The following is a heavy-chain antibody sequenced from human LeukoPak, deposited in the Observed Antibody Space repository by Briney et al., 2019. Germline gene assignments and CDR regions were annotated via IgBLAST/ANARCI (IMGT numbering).Heavy chain of an antibody. D-gene: IGHD3-3*01. CDR3: AREFYDFWSGYYTHYYYYYMDV. CDR1: GFTFSSYA. V-gene: IGHV3-30*04. J-gene: IGHJ6*03. CDR2: ISYDGSNK. Sequence: PGGSLRLSCAASGFTFSSYAMHWVRQAPGKGLEWVAVISYDGSNKYYADSVKGRFTISRDNSKNTLYLQMNSLRAEDTAVYYCAREFYDFWSGYYTHYYYYYMDVWGKGTTVTVSS.